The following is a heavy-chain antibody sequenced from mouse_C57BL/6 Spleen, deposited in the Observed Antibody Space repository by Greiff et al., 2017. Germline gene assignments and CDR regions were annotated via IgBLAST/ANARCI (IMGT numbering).Heavy chain of an antibody. CDR1: GYTFTDYY. CDR3: APTMVTTRAFDY. D-gene: IGHD2-9*01. V-gene: IGHV1-26*01. Sequence: VQLQQSGPELVKPGASVKISCKASGYTFTDYYMNWVKQSHGKSLEWIGDINPNNGGTSYNQKFKGKATLTVDKSSSTAYMELRSLTSEDSAVYYCAPTMVTTRAFDYWGQGTTLTVSS. J-gene: IGHJ2*01. CDR2: INPNNGGT.